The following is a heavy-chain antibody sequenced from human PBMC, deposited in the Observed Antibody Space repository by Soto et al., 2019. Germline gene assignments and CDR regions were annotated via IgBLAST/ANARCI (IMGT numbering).Heavy chain of an antibody. J-gene: IGHJ4*02. D-gene: IGHD3-3*01. Sequence: SETLSLTCAVYGGSFSGYYWSWIRQPPGKGLEWIGYIYYSGSTNYNPSLKSRVTISVDTSKNQFSLKLSSVTAADTAVYYCARGGWRHIDYWGQGTLVTVSS. V-gene: IGHV4-59*08. CDR1: GGSFSGYY. CDR2: IYYSGST. CDR3: ARGGWRHIDY.